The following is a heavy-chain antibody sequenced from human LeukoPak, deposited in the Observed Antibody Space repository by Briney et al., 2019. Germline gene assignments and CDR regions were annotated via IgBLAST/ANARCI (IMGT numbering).Heavy chain of an antibody. CDR2: VSRNGEAT. CDR1: GFTFSSHE. Sequence: GESLRLSCAASGFTFSSHEMSWVRQAPGKGLEWVAVVSRNGEATDYRGSVKGRLTISRDNSKNMVYLEMNSLRAEDTAIYYCAREMVTAQRYFDYWGQGTLVTVSS. V-gene: IGHV3-23*01. CDR3: AREMVTAQRYFDY. D-gene: IGHD2-21*02. J-gene: IGHJ4*02.